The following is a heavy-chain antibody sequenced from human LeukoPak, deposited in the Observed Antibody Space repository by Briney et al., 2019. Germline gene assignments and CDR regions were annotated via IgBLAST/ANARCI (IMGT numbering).Heavy chain of an antibody. Sequence: GGSLRLSCAASGFTFSSYGMHWVRQAPGKGLEWVAFIRYDGSSEYYADSVKGRFTVSRDNSKNTLSLQMNSLRPEDTAIYYCAKDLTTVTSQGDYWGQGTVVTVSS. CDR1: GFTFSSYG. V-gene: IGHV3-30*02. CDR2: IRYDGSSE. J-gene: IGHJ4*02. CDR3: AKDLTTVTSQGDY. D-gene: IGHD4-17*01.